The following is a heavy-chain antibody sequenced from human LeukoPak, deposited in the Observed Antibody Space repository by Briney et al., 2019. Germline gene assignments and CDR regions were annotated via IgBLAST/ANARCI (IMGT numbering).Heavy chain of an antibody. V-gene: IGHV1-8*01. J-gene: IGHJ4*02. Sequence: ASVKVSFKASGYTFTSYDINWVRQATGQGLEWMGWMNPNSGNTGYAHKFQGRVTMTRNTSISTAYMELGSLRSEDTAVYYCARARPGAVAGTFWGAVTWGTDRDKKYYFDYWGQGTLVTVSS. CDR2: MNPNSGNT. CDR3: ARARPGAVAGTFWGAVTWGTDRDKKYYFDY. D-gene: IGHD6-19*01. CDR1: GYTFTSYD.